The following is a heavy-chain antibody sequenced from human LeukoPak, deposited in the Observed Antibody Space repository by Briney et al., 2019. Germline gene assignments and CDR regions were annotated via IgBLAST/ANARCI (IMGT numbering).Heavy chain of an antibody. CDR3: ARAKYPGELSH. CDR2: IYYSGNT. Sequence: PSETLSLTCSVSGGSINTYYWNWIRQPPGKGLEWIGYIYYSGNTSYNPSLKSRVTISVDTSKNQFSLKLSSVTAADTAVYYCARAKYPGELSHWGQGTLVTVSS. D-gene: IGHD3-16*02. CDR1: GGSINTYY. J-gene: IGHJ4*02. V-gene: IGHV4-59*01.